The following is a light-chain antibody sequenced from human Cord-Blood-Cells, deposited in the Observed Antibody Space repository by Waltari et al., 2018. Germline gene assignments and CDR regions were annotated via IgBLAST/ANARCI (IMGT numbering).Light chain of an antibody. J-gene: IGLJ2*01. V-gene: IGLV2-8*01. CDR3: SSCAGSKYYVV. CDR2: EVS. Sequence: QSALTHPPSASGSPGQSLTIPCTGTSSDVGRYNYVSWYQQHPGNAPKPMIYEVSKRPSGVPARFSGSKSGNTASLTVSGLQAEDEADYYCSSCAGSKYYVVFGGGTKLTVL. CDR1: SSDVGRYNY.